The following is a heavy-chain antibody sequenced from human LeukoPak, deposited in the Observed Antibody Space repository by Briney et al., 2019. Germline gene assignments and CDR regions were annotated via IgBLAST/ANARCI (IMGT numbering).Heavy chain of an antibody. Sequence: PSETLSLTCTVSGGSISSYYWSWIRQPPGKGLEWIGNIYDSGSTSHNPSLKSRVTISVDTSKNQCSLKLSSVTAADTAVYYCARQSISGSSLSYFDYWGQGTLVNVSS. V-gene: IGHV4-59*01. CDR1: GGSISSYY. J-gene: IGHJ4*02. CDR2: IYDSGST. D-gene: IGHD3-22*01. CDR3: ARQSISGSSLSYFDY.